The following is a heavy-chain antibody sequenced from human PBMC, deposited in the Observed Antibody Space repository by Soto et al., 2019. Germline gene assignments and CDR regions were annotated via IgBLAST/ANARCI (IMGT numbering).Heavy chain of an antibody. CDR3: EIDVGSGEWCVV. CDR1: GGTFSNYV. CDR2: IIPLFGTT. V-gene: IGHV1-69*01. J-gene: IGHJ6*02. D-gene: IGHD3-10*01. Sequence: QVQLVQSGTEVKKPGSSAKVSCKASGGTFSNYVISWVRQAPGQGLEWMGGIIPLFGTTDYAKKFQGRIAITADESTTTVYMELSSLRFEDTAVYFCEIDVGSGEWCVVWGQGTKVIVSS.